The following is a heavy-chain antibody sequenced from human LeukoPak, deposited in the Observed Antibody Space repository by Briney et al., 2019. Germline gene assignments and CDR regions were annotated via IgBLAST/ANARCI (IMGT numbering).Heavy chain of an antibody. CDR3: EREGSLISSALDY. D-gene: IGHD3-10*01. V-gene: IGHV1-46*01. J-gene: IGHJ4*02. Sequence: ASVTVSCTASGYIFTSYYMHWVRQAPGQGLEWMGVINSSGGSTGYAQKFQGRLTMTRDTSTGTVYMELSSLRSEDTAVYYCEREGSLISSALDYWGQGTLVTVSS. CDR1: GYIFTSYY. CDR2: INSSGGST.